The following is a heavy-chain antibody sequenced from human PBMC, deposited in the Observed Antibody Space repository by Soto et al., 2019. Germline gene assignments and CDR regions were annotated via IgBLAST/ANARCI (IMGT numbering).Heavy chain of an antibody. D-gene: IGHD3-22*01. J-gene: IGHJ5*02. V-gene: IGHV1-69*13. CDR3: ASLTKWLYAFGWFDP. CDR1: GGTFSSYA. Sequence: GASVKVSCKASGGTFSSYAISWVRQAPGQGLEWMGGIIPIFGTANYAQKFQGRVTITADESTSTAYMELSSLRSEDTAVYYCASLTKWLYAFGWFDPWGQGTLVTVSS. CDR2: IIPIFGTA.